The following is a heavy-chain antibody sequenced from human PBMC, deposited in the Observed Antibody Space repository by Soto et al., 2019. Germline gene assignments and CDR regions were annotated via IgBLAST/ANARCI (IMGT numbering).Heavy chain of an antibody. D-gene: IGHD6-13*01. J-gene: IGHJ6*02. CDR3: ARVESGTVAAYYYYGMDV. CDR2: INSDGSST. Sequence: EVQLVESGGGLVQPGGSLRLSCAASGFTFSSYWMHWVRQAPERGLVWVSRINSDGSSTSYADSVKGRFTISRDNAKNTLYLQMNSLRAEDTAVYYCARVESGTVAAYYYYGMDVWGQGTTVTVSS. V-gene: IGHV3-74*01. CDR1: GFTFSSYW.